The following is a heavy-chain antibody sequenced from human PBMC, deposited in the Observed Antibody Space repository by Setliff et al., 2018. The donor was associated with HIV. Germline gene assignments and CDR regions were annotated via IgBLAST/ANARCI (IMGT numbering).Heavy chain of an antibody. V-gene: IGHV4-39*01. CDR1: GGSLRSSSYY. Sequence: ETLSLTCTVSGGSLRSSSYYWGWIRQPPGKGLEWIGSIYYSGSTYYNPSLKSRVTISVDTSKNQFSLKLSSVTAADTAVYYCASQYYDYVWGSYRYGYFDYWGQGTLVTVSS. D-gene: IGHD3-16*02. J-gene: IGHJ4*02. CDR2: IYYSGST. CDR3: ASQYYDYVWGSYRYGYFDY.